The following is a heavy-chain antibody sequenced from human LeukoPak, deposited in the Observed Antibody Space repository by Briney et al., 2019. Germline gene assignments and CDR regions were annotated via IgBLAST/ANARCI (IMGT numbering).Heavy chain of an antibody. CDR2: INTDGSST. CDR3: ARAGNYDFWSGYDFDY. V-gene: IGHV3-74*01. CDR1: GFTFSSYA. Sequence: PGGSLRLSCAASGFTFSSYAMHWVRQAPGKGLVWVSRINTDGSSTSYADSVKGRFTISRDNAKNTLYLQMNSLRAEDTAVYYCARAGNYDFWSGYDFDYWGQGTLVTVSS. J-gene: IGHJ4*02. D-gene: IGHD3-3*01.